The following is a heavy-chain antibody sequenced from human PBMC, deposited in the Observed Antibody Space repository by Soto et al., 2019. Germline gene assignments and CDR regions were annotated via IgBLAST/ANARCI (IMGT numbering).Heavy chain of an antibody. V-gene: IGHV4-38-2*01. Sequence: SETLSLTCAVSGSSVSSGYYWVWIRQPPGKGLEWIGSIYYSGSSYYNPSLKSRVTISVDTSKNQLSLKLTSVTAADTAVYFCESSESCCRYGMGVWGQGSTVTVSS. CDR2: IYYSGSS. D-gene: IGHD1-26*01. CDR1: GSSVSSGYY. J-gene: IGHJ6*02. CDR3: ESSESCCRYGMGV.